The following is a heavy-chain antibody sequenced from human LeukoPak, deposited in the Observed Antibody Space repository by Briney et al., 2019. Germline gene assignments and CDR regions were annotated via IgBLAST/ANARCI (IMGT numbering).Heavy chain of an antibody. Sequence: SETLSLTCTVSGGSINNYYWSWIRQTPEKGLECIAYTYYTGSTNYNPSLKSRVTISVDTSKNNFSLKVFSVTAADTAVYYCARHSNSWYVSFDYWGQGALVTVSS. V-gene: IGHV4-59*01. CDR2: TYYTGST. D-gene: IGHD6-13*01. J-gene: IGHJ4*02. CDR1: GGSINNYY. CDR3: ARHSNSWYVSFDY.